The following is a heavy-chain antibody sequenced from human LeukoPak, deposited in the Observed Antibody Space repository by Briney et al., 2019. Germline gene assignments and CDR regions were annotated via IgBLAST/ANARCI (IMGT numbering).Heavy chain of an antibody. CDR1: GYSFTKYW. D-gene: IGHD6-13*01. V-gene: IGHV5-51*01. J-gene: IGHJ3*02. CDR2: IYPTDSDA. Sequence: GESLKISCKGSGYSFTKYWIAWVRQMPGKGLEWMGIIYPTDSDASYSPSFQGQVTISADKSISTAYLQWSSLKASDTAMYYCARRISSAVSDGFDIWGQGTMVTVSS. CDR3: ARRISSAVSDGFDI.